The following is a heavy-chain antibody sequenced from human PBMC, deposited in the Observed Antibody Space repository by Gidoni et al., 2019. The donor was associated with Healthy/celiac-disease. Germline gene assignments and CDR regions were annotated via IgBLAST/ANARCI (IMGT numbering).Heavy chain of an antibody. CDR2: IRYDGSNK. V-gene: IGHV3-30*02. J-gene: IGHJ3*02. CDR3: AKDRIAARIDAFDI. CDR1: GFTFSSYG. D-gene: IGHD6-6*01. Sequence: QVQLVESGGGVVQPGGSLRPSCAASGFTFSSYGMHWVRQAPGKGLGWVAFIRYDGSNKYYADSVKGRFTISRDNSKNTLYLQMNSLRAEDTAVYYCAKDRIAARIDAFDIWGQGTMVTVSS.